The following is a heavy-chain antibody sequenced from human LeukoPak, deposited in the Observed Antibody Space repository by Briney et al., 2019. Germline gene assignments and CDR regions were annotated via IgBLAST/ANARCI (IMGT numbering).Heavy chain of an antibody. CDR2: ISGSTTYI. D-gene: IGHD2-8*01. V-gene: IGHV3-21*01. CDR3: ARALDCTNGVCGFDY. J-gene: IGHJ4*02. CDR1: GFTFSSYS. Sequence: GGSLRLSCAASGFTFSSYSMNWVRQAPGKGLEWVSSISGSTTYIYYADSVKGRFTISRNNTKNSLYLKMNSLRAEDTAVYYCARALDCTNGVCGFDYWGQGTPVTVSS.